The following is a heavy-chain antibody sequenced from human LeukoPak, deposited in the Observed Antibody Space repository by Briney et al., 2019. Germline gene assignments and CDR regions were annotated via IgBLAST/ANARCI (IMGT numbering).Heavy chain of an antibody. D-gene: IGHD3-16*01. J-gene: IGHJ4*02. CDR2: IYYSGST. CDR1: GGAISRYY. Sequence: PSETLSLTCTVSGGAISRYYWSWIRQPPGKGLEWIGYIYYSGSTNYNPSLKSRVTISVDTSKNQFSLKLSSVTAADTAVYYCARARLGSPTYWGQGTLVTVSS. CDR3: ARARLGSPTY. V-gene: IGHV4-59*12.